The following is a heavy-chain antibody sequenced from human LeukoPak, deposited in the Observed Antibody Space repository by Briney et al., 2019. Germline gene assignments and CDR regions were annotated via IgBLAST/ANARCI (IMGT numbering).Heavy chain of an antibody. Sequence: SETLSLTCSVSGDSIRNYHWTWIRQSPGKGLEWIGYIHYNGNHYYNPSLETRVTMSVDTSRNQFSLMLNSVTAADTAMYFCARDLQHSYGRSLGYWGQGTRVTVSS. CDR3: ARDLQHSYGRSLGY. V-gene: IGHV4-59*01. D-gene: IGHD5-18*01. CDR2: IHYNGNH. CDR1: GDSIRNYH. J-gene: IGHJ4*02.